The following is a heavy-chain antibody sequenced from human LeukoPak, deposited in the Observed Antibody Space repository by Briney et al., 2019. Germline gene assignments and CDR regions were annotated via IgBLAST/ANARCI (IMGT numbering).Heavy chain of an antibody. J-gene: IGHJ4*02. CDR3: ARAYEGDY. CDR2: ISHDGSNK. V-gene: IGHV3-30*04. Sequence: PGGSLRLSCAASGFTFSSYAMHWVRQAPGKGLEWVAVISHDGSNKYYADSVKGRFTISRDNSKNTLYLQMNSLRAEDTAVYYCARAYEGDYWGQGTLVTVSS. D-gene: IGHD3-16*01. CDR1: GFTFSSYA.